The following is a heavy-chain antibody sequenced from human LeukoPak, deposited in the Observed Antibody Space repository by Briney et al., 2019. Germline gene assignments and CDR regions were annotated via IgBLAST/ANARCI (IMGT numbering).Heavy chain of an antibody. Sequence: SETLSLTCTVSGGSISSGDYYWSWIRQPPGKGLEWIGYIYYSGSTYHNPSLKSRVTISVDTSKNQFSLKLSSVTAADTAVYYCARYSYGYRVFDYWGQGTLVTVSS. D-gene: IGHD5-18*01. J-gene: IGHJ4*02. V-gene: IGHV4-30-4*01. CDR2: IYYSGST. CDR1: GGSISSGDYY. CDR3: ARYSYGYRVFDY.